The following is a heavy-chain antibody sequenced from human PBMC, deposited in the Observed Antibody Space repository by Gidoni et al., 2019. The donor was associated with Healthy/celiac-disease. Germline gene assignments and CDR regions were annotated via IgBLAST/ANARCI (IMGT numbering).Heavy chain of an antibody. CDR2: MNPNSGNT. J-gene: IGHJ4*02. Sequence: TSVKVSCKASGYTFTSYDINWVRQATGQGLEWMGWMNPNSGNTGYAQKFQGRVTMTRNTSISTAYMELSSLRSEDTAVYYCARVTGGYYLIDYWGQGTLVTVSS. D-gene: IGHD3-22*01. V-gene: IGHV1-8*01. CDR1: GYTFTSYD. CDR3: ARVTGGYYLIDY.